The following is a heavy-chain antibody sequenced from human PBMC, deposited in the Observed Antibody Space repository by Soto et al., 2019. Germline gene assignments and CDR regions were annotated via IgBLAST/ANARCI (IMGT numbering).Heavy chain of an antibody. D-gene: IGHD3-22*01. J-gene: IGHJ3*02. CDR3: ARTYDGSGPNSGGYGFDI. CDR1: GGSISSYY. V-gene: IGHV4-59*01. CDR2: IYYSGST. Sequence: SETLYLTCSVSGGSISSYYWSWIRQPPGKGLEWIAYIYYSGSTSYNPSLKSRVSISLDTSKNQFSLKLSSVTAADTAVYYCARTYDGSGPNSGGYGFDIWGQGTMVTVSS.